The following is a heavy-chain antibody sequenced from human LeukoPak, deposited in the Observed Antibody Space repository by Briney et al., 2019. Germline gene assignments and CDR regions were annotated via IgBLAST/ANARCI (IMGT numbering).Heavy chain of an antibody. CDR3: ARVAYSGYDYPGYFDC. J-gene: IGHJ4*02. CDR1: GGSISSSSYF. V-gene: IGHV4-39*07. CDR2: ISYSGRT. D-gene: IGHD5-12*01. Sequence: SDTLSLTCTVSGGSISSSSYFWPWIRQPPGKGLAWIGGISYSGRTYYNPSLRSRLTIPVASSKNQFSLNISSVTAADRDVYYCARVAYSGYDYPGYFDCWGQGSPATVSS.